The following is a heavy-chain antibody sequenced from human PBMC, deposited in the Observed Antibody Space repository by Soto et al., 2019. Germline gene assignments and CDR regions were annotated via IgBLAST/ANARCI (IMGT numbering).Heavy chain of an antibody. CDR1: GFTFDDYA. J-gene: IGHJ6*02. CDR2: ISWNSGSI. V-gene: IGHV3-9*01. CDR3: AKDLYSLRYFDWLSRFPYYYYGMDV. Sequence: QPGGSLRLSCAASGFTFDDYAMHWVRQAPGKGLEWVSGISWNSGSIGYADSVKGRFTISRDNAKNSLYLQMNSLRAEDTALYYCAKDLYSLRYFDWLSRFPYYYYGMDVWGQGTTVTVSS. D-gene: IGHD3-9*01.